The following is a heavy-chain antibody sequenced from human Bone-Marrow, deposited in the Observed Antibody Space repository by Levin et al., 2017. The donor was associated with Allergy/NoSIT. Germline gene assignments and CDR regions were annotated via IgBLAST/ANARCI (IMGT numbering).Heavy chain of an antibody. CDR3: ARDGLGRLATATTDMDL. V-gene: IGHV3-33*01. CDR2: IWYDGTNK. J-gene: IGHJ6*02. CDR1: GFSLSRYG. Sequence: GGSLRLSCAASGFSLSRYGMHWVRQAPGQGLEWVALIWYDGTNKYFADSVKGRFAISRDNSQNTVYLQLNSLRVEDTAVYYCARDGLGRLATATTDMDLWGQGTMVTVSS. D-gene: IGHD1-14*01.